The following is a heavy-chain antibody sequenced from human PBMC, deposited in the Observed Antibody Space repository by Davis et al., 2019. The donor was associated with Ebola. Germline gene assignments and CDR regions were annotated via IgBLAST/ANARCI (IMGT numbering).Heavy chain of an antibody. V-gene: IGHV1-18*04. J-gene: IGHJ5*02. D-gene: IGHD3-3*01. CDR3: ARAPITIFGVLKGDWFDP. CDR2: ISAYTGNT. CDR1: GYTFNSYG. Sequence: AASVKVSCKASGYTFNSYGISWVRQAPGQGLEWMGWISAYTGNTNYAQKLQGRVTMTTDTSTSTAYMELRSLRSDDTAVYYCARAPITIFGVLKGDWFDPGGQGSLVTVSS.